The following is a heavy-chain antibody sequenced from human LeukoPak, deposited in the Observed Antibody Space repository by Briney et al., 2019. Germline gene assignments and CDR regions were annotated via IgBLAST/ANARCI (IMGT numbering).Heavy chain of an antibody. CDR3: ARHLIAAAELYDY. CDR1: GGSISSSSYY. Sequence: PSETLSLTCTVSGGSISSSSYYWGWIRQSPGKGLEWIGSIYYSGSTYYNPSLKSRVTISVDTSKNQFSLKLSSVTAADTAVYYCARHLIAAAELYDYWGQGTLVTVSS. J-gene: IGHJ4*02. V-gene: IGHV4-39*01. D-gene: IGHD6-13*01. CDR2: IYYSGST.